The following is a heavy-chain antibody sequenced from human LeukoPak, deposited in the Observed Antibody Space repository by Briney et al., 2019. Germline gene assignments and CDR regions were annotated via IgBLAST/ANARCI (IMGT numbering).Heavy chain of an antibody. Sequence: SETLSLTCTVSGDSVSSYHFNWIRQPAGKGLEWIGRLYVSGSTTYSPSLKSRVTMSVDTSKNQFSLKVSSVTAADTAVYYCASTSSIASAHDAFDIWGQGTMVTVSS. CDR2: LYVSGST. D-gene: IGHD3-3*02. V-gene: IGHV4-4*07. CDR3: ASTSSIASAHDAFDI. J-gene: IGHJ3*02. CDR1: GDSVSSYH.